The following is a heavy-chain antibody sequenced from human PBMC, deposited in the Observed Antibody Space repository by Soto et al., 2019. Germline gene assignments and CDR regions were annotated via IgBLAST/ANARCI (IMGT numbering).Heavy chain of an antibody. CDR3: AKDWGRYNPYYYYYMDV. D-gene: IGHD1-1*01. CDR1: GFTFDDYA. J-gene: IGHJ6*03. CDR2: ISWNSGSI. V-gene: IGHV3-9*01. Sequence: EVQLVESGGGLVQPGRSLRLSCAASGFTFDDYAMHWVRQAPGKGLEWVSGISWNSGSIGYADSVKGRFTISRDNANNSLYLQMNSLRAEDTALYYCAKDWGRYNPYYYYYMDVWGKGTTVHVSS.